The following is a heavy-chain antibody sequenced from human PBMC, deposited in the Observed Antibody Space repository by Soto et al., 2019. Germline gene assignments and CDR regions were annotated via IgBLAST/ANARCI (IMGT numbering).Heavy chain of an antibody. CDR2: INPSGGST. Sequence: ASVKVSCKASGYTFTSYYMHWVRQAPGQGLEWMGIINPSGGSTSYAQKFQGRVTMTRDTSTSTVYMELSSLRSEDTAVYYCARDPGFFTILNWFDPWGQGTLVTVSS. D-gene: IGHD3-9*01. CDR3: ARDPGFFTILNWFDP. CDR1: GYTFTSYY. V-gene: IGHV1-46*03. J-gene: IGHJ5*02.